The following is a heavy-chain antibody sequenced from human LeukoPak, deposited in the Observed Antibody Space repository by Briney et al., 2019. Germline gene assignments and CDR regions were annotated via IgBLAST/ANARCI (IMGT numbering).Heavy chain of an antibody. J-gene: IGHJ6*03. CDR3: ARRAHSGYDSRYYYYYMDV. CDR2: ISSSGSTI. Sequence: GGSLRLSCAASGFTFSDYYMSWIRQAPGKGLEWVSYISSSGSTIYYADSVKGRFTISRDNAKNSLYLQMNSLRAEDTAVYYCARRAHSGYDSRYYYYYMDVWGKGTTVTVSS. V-gene: IGHV3-11*04. D-gene: IGHD5-12*01. CDR1: GFTFSDYY.